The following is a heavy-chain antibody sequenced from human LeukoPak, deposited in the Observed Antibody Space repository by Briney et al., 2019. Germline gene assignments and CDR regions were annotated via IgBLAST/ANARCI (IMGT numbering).Heavy chain of an antibody. V-gene: IGHV3-7*04. Sequence: GGSLILAWAAAGFTFSSYWISWVRQAPGKGLEWVANIKPEGSEKNYVNSVTGRLTISRDNAKNSLYLQMNSLRAEDTAVYYCARDRRELQSLPWFDPWGQGTLVSVSS. CDR1: GFTFSSYW. D-gene: IGHD1-26*01. CDR2: IKPEGSEK. CDR3: ARDRRELQSLPWFDP. J-gene: IGHJ5*02.